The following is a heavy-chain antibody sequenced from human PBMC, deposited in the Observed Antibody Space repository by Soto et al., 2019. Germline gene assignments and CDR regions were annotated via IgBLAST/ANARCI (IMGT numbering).Heavy chain of an antibody. D-gene: IGHD6-13*01. CDR1: GGSISSGDYY. CDR2: IHYSGST. J-gene: IGHJ4*02. CDR3: ARVKGYSNSRFDY. V-gene: IGHV4-30-4*01. Sequence: SETLSLTCTVSGGSISSGDYYWSWIRQPPGKGLEWIGHIHYSGSTYYKSSLKSRVTISGDTSRNQFSLKLSSVTAADTAVYYCARVKGYSNSRFDYWGQGTLVTVSS.